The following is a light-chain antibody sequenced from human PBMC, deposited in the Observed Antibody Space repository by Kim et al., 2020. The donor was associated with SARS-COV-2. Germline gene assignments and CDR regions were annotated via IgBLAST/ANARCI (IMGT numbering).Light chain of an antibody. V-gene: IGKV3-15*01. CDR2: GAS. Sequence: SPGERATPSCRASQSVSSNLAGYQQKPGQAPRLLIYGASTRATGIPARFSGSGSGTEFTLTISSLQSEDFAVYYCQQYNNWPPLTFGGGTKVDIK. J-gene: IGKJ4*01. CDR3: QQYNNWPPLT. CDR1: QSVSSN.